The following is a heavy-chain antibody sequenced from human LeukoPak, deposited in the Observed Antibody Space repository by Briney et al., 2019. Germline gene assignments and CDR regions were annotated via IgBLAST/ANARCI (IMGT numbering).Heavy chain of an antibody. D-gene: IGHD2-21*02. J-gene: IGHJ4*02. CDR3: ARDYFYCGGDCFVDY. V-gene: IGHV3-21*04. Sequence: GGSLRLSCAASGFTFSSYEMNWVRQAPGKGLEWVSSISGGSRSIYYVDSVKGRFTISRDNAKNSLYLQVNSLRAEDTAIYYRARDYFYCGGDCFVDYWGQGTLVTVSS. CDR2: ISGGSRSI. CDR1: GFTFSSYE.